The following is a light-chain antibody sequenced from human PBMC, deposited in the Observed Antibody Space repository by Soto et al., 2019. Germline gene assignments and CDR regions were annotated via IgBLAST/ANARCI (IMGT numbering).Light chain of an antibody. V-gene: IGKV3-20*01. J-gene: IGKJ1*01. CDR3: QQYGSSPPWT. CDR2: GAS. CDR1: QSVSSSY. Sequence: EMVMAQSPGTLSLSPGERATLSCRASQSVSSSYLAWYQQKPGQAPRLLIYGASSRATGIPDRFSGSVSGTGFTLTISRLEPEDFAVYYCQQYGSSPPWTFGQGTKVEIK.